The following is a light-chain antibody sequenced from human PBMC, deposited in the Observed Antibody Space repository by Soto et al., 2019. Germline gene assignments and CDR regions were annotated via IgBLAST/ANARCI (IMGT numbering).Light chain of an antibody. CDR2: EVS. CDR1: SSDVGGYNY. Sequence: QSALTQPASVSGSPGQSITISCTGTSSDVGGYNYVSWNQQHPGKAPKLMIFEVSSRPSGVSNRFSGSKSGNTASLTISGLQAADGADYYCSSYTSSSTLVVFGTGTKVTVL. J-gene: IGLJ1*01. V-gene: IGLV2-14*01. CDR3: SSYTSSSTLVV.